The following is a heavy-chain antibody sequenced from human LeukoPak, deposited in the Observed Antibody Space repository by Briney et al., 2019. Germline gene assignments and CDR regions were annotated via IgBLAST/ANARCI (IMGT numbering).Heavy chain of an antibody. CDR3: VRDSMWQLGWFDP. CDR2: IYYSGST. J-gene: IGHJ5*02. CDR1: GGSISSSSYY. D-gene: IGHD6-13*01. Sequence: SETLSLTCTVSGGSISSSSYYWGWIRQPPGKGLEWIGSIYYSGSTYYNPSLKSRVTISVDTSKNQFSLKLSSVTAADTAVYYCVRDSMWQLGWFDPWGQGTLVTVSS. V-gene: IGHV4-39*07.